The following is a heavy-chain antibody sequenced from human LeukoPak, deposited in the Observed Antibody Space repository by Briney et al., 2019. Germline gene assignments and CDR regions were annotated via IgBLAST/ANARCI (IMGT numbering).Heavy chain of an antibody. Sequence: PGGSLRLSCAASGFAFSSHWIHWVRQAPGKGLVWVSGINRDGSSTSYADSVKGRFTISRDNAKNTLYLQMNSLRAEDTAVYYCARGSGNEPFDYWGQGTLVTVSS. J-gene: IGHJ4*02. CDR3: ARGSGNEPFDY. CDR2: INRDGSST. CDR1: GFAFSSHW. V-gene: IGHV3-74*01. D-gene: IGHD5-12*01.